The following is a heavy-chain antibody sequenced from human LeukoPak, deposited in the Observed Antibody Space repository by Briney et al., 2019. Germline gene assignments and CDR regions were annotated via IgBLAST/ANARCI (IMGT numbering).Heavy chain of an antibody. D-gene: IGHD6-13*01. V-gene: IGHV4-4*02. CDR2: IYHSGST. CDR1: GGSISSSNW. Sequence: KSSETLSLTCAVSGGSISSSNWWSWVRQPPGKGLEWIGEIYHSGSTNYNPSLKSRVTISVDTSKNQFSLKLSSVTPADTAVYYCARQVYSSSWSYYFEYWGQGTLVTVSS. CDR3: ARQVYSSSWSYYFEY. J-gene: IGHJ4*02.